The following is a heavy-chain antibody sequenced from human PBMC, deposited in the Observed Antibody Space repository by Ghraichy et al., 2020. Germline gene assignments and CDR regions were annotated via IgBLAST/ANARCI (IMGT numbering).Heavy chain of an antibody. V-gene: IGHV3-7*01. CDR2: IKYDGSAE. Sequence: GGSLRLSCAASGFAYNSYWMNWVRQAPGKGLEWVAYIKYDGSAEYYVDSVKGRFAISRDNAKNSLFLQMNSLRAEDTAVYYCPRGWGRFDYWGQGTLVTVSS. CDR3: PRGWGRFDY. D-gene: IGHD2-21*02. J-gene: IGHJ4*02. CDR1: GFAYNSYW.